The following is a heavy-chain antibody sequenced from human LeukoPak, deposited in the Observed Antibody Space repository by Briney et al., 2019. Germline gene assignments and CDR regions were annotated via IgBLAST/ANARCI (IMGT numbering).Heavy chain of an antibody. CDR3: ARPHRAGWFDP. CDR1: GGSTSSGSYY. J-gene: IGHJ5*02. Sequence: SQTLSLTCTVSGGSTSSGSYYWGWIRQPPGKGLEWIGSIYYSGSTYYNPSLKSRVTISVDTSKNQFSLKLSSVTAADTAVYYCARPHRAGWFDPWGQGTLVTVSS. D-gene: IGHD6-13*01. CDR2: IYYSGST. V-gene: IGHV4-39*01.